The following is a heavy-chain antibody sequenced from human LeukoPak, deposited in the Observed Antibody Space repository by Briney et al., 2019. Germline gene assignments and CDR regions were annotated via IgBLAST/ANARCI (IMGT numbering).Heavy chain of an antibody. J-gene: IGHJ4*02. D-gene: IGHD4-17*01. CDR2: VYPGDSDT. V-gene: IGHV5-51*01. CDR1: GYSFTSYW. Sequence: PGESLKISCKGSGYSFTSYWIGWVRQMPGKGLEWMGIVYPGDSDTRYSPSFQGQVTTSADRSISTAYLQWSSLKASDTAMYYCARGDYGDYRIFYTLFDFWGQGTLVTVSS. CDR3: ARGDYGDYRIFYTLFDF.